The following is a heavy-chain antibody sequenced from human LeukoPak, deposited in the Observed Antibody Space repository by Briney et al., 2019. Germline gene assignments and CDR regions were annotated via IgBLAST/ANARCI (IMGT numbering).Heavy chain of an antibody. CDR1: GFSFSGHW. D-gene: IGHD6-6*01. CDR3: ARGPNSNWSGLDF. J-gene: IGHJ4*02. V-gene: IGHV3-74*01. CDR2: ISPTGSTT. Sequence: GGSLRLSCTASGFSFSGHWTHWARQLPGKGLVWVSRISPTGSTTSYADSVKGRFTVSRDNAKNTLYLQVNNLRAEDTAVYYCARGPNSNWSGLDFWGQGTLLTVSS.